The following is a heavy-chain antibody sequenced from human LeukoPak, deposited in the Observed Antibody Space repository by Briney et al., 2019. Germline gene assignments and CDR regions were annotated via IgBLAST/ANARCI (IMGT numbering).Heavy chain of an antibody. Sequence: SETLSLTCTVSGGSISSGGYYWSWIRQHPGKGLEWIGYIYYSGSTYCNPSLKSRVTISVDTSKNQFSLKLSSVTAADTAVYYCARDHGDYAYDYWGQGTLVTVSS. CDR1: GGSISSGGYY. CDR2: IYYSGST. J-gene: IGHJ4*02. D-gene: IGHD4-17*01. CDR3: ARDHGDYAYDY. V-gene: IGHV4-31*03.